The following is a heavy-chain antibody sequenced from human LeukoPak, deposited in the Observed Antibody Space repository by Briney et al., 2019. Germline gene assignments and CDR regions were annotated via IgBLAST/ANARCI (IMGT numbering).Heavy chain of an antibody. CDR2: IIPIFGTA. CDR1: GGTFSSYA. CDR3: AREGSDYGDLTHYFDY. Sequence: SVTVSCKASGGTFSSYAISWVRQAPGQGLEWMGGIIPIFGTANYAQKFQGRVTITADESTSIAYMELSSLRSEDTAVYYCAREGSDYGDLTHYFDYWGQGTLVTVSS. D-gene: IGHD4-17*01. J-gene: IGHJ4*02. V-gene: IGHV1-69*13.